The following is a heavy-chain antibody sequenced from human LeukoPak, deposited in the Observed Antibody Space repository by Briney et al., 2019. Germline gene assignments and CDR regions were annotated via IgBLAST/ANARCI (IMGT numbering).Heavy chain of an antibody. Sequence: PGGSLRLSCAASGFTFSGSALHWVRQASGRGLEWVGHIRSKAKSYATAYAASVKGRFTISRDDSKNTAYLQMNSLKTEDTAVYYCISRVLLNWFDPWGQGTLVTVSS. CDR3: ISRVLLNWFDP. V-gene: IGHV3-73*01. CDR1: GFTFSGSA. CDR2: IRSKAKSYAT. J-gene: IGHJ5*02.